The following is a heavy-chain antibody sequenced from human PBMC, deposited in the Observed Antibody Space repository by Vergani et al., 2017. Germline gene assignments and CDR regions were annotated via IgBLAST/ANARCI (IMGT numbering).Heavy chain of an antibody. D-gene: IGHD4-17*01. Sequence: QVQLVESGGGVVQPGRSLRLSCAASGFTFSSYAMHWVRQAPGKGLEWVAVISYDGSNKYYADSVKGRFTISRDNAKNSLYLQMNSLRAEDTAVYYCARGVTTVTTGGDYWGQGTLVTVSS. CDR1: GFTFSSYA. CDR3: ARGVTTVTTGGDY. J-gene: IGHJ4*02. V-gene: IGHV3-30-3*01. CDR2: ISYDGSNK.